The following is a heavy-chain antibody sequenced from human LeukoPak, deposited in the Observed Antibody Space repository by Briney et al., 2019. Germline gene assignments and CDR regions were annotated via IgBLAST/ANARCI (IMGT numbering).Heavy chain of an antibody. Sequence: ASVKVSCKASGFTFTGYYMHWVRQAPGQGLEWMGWISAYNGNTNYAQKLQGRVTMTTDTSTSTAYMELRSLRSDDTAVYYCATGIAVADNDAFDIWGQGTMVTVSS. CDR1: GFTFTGYY. CDR3: ATGIAVADNDAFDI. J-gene: IGHJ3*02. D-gene: IGHD6-19*01. CDR2: ISAYNGNT. V-gene: IGHV1-18*04.